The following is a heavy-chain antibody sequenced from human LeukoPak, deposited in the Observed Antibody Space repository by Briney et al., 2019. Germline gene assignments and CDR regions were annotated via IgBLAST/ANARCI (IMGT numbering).Heavy chain of an antibody. D-gene: IGHD6-13*01. Sequence: PSETLSLTCTVSGGSVSSGSYYWSWIRQPPGKGLEWIGYIYYSGSTNYNPSHKSRVTISVDTSKNQFSLKLSSVTAADTAVYYCARSLAAAGNYFDYWGQGTLVTVSS. CDR2: IYYSGST. CDR3: ARSLAAAGNYFDY. V-gene: IGHV4-61*01. J-gene: IGHJ4*02. CDR1: GGSVSSGSYY.